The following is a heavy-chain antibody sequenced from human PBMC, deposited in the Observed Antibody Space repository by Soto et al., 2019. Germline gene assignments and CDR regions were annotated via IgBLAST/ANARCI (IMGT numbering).Heavy chain of an antibody. Sequence: PSDTLSLTCAVYGGSFSGYYWSWIRQPPGKGLEWIGEINHSGSTNYNPSLKSRVTISVDTSKNQFSLKLSSVTAADTAVYYCARGGIVVVPERGRFAPWGQGALVTVSS. J-gene: IGHJ5*02. V-gene: IGHV4-34*01. CDR3: ARGGIVVVPERGRFAP. CDR1: GGSFSGYY. D-gene: IGHD2-2*01. CDR2: INHSGST.